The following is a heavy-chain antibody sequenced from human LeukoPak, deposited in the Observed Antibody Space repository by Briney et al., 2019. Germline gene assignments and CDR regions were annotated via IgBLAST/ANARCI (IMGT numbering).Heavy chain of an antibody. V-gene: IGHV3-23*01. CDR1: GFTFSSYA. Sequence: PPGGSLRLSCAASGFTFSSYAMSWVRQAPGKGLEWVSAISGSGGSTYYADSVKGRFTISRDNSKNTLYLQMNSLRAEDTAVYYCARVLNHYYDSSGFDYWGQGTLVTVSS. J-gene: IGHJ4*02. CDR3: ARVLNHYYDSSGFDY. D-gene: IGHD3-22*01. CDR2: ISGSGGST.